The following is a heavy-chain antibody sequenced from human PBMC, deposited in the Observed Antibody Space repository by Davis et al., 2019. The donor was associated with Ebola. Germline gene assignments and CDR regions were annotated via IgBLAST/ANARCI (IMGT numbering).Heavy chain of an antibody. CDR2: IRSKAYGGTT. CDR3: TRYSYGLRFFDY. J-gene: IGHJ4*02. Sequence: PGGSLRLSCTASGFTFGDYAMSWVRQAPGKGLEWVGFIRSKAYGGTTEYAASVKGRFTISRDDSKSIAYLQMNSLKTEDTAVYYCTRYSYGLRFFDYWGQGTLVTVSS. D-gene: IGHD5-18*01. CDR1: GFTFGDYA. V-gene: IGHV3-49*04.